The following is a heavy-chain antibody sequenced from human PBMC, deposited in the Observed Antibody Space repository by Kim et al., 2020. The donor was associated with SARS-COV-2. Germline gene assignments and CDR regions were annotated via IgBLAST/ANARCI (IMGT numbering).Heavy chain of an antibody. CDR3: ARCPPVAGDYGRVTTFSNWFDP. D-gene: IGHD3-16*01. Sequence: ASVKVSCKASGYTFTSYGISWVRQAPGQGLEWMGWISAYNGNTNYAQKLQGRVTMTTDTSTSTAYMELRSLRSDDTAVYYCARCPPVAGDYGRVTTFSNWFDPWGQGTLVTVSS. V-gene: IGHV1-18*01. J-gene: IGHJ5*02. CDR2: ISAYNGNT. CDR1: GYTFTSYG.